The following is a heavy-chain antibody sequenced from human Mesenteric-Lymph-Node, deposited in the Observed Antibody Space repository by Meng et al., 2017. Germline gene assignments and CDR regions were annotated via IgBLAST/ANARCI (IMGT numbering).Heavy chain of an antibody. Sequence: QGQLVESGGEVEKPGASVKVSCKASGYTFTSYGISWVRQAPGQGLEWMGWINTNTGNPTYAQGFTGRFVFSLDTSVSTAYLQISSLKAEDTAVYYCARDIAEYSSGWYDYWGQGTLVTVSS. D-gene: IGHD6-19*01. CDR1: GYTFTSYG. CDR3: ARDIAEYSSGWYDY. CDR2: INTNTGNP. V-gene: IGHV7-4-1*02. J-gene: IGHJ4*02.